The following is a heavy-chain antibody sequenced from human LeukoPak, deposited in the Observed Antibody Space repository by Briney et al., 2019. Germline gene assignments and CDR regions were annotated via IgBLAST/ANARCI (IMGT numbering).Heavy chain of an antibody. Sequence: ASVKVSCKASGYTFTGYYMHWVRQAPGQGLEWMGWINPNSGGTNYAQKLQGRVTMTTDTSTSTAYMELRSLRSDDTAVYYCARDGPTGPAHYYYYYYMDVWGKGTTVTVSS. V-gene: IGHV1-2*02. CDR3: ARDGPTGPAHYYYYYYMDV. CDR2: INPNSGGT. D-gene: IGHD4-11*01. CDR1: GYTFTGYY. J-gene: IGHJ6*03.